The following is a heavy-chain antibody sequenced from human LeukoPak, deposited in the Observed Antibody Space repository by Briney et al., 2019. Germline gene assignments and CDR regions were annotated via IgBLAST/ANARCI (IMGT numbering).Heavy chain of an antibody. CDR2: ISGDGNAK. CDR1: GFTFSSYA. D-gene: IGHD2/OR15-2a*01. Sequence: GGSLRLSCAASGFTFSSYAMSWVRQAPGKGLEWVSYISGDGNAKHYTDSVKGRFTISRDNAKNALYLQMNSLRAEDTAVYFCARDYVYAFDSWGQGTLVTVSS. CDR3: ARDYVYAFDS. V-gene: IGHV3-48*01. J-gene: IGHJ4*02.